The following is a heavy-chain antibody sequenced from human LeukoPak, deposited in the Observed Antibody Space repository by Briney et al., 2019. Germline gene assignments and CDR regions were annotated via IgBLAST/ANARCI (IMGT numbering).Heavy chain of an antibody. D-gene: IGHD6-19*01. Sequence: GGSLRLSCAASGFNFDDYAMHWVRQAPGKGLEWVSGTSWNSGSVRYADSVKGRFTISRDNAKNSLYLQMNSLRAEDMALYYCAKEPSGYSSGWSFFDYWGQGALVTVSS. CDR1: GFNFDDYA. CDR3: AKEPSGYSSGWSFFDY. V-gene: IGHV3-9*03. CDR2: TSWNSGSV. J-gene: IGHJ4*02.